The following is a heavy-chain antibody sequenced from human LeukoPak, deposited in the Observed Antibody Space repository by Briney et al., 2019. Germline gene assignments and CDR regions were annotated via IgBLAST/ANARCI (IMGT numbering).Heavy chain of an antibody. V-gene: IGHV3-23*01. CDR2: ISGSGGST. CDR3: AKDALIAARLSYYYYMDV. J-gene: IGHJ6*03. CDR1: GFTFGDYA. Sequence: GGSLRLSCTASGFTFGDYAMSWVRQAPGKGLEWVSAISGSGGSTYCADSVKGRFTISRDNSKNTLYLQMNSLRAEDTAVYYCAKDALIAARLSYYYYMDVWGKGTTVTVSS. D-gene: IGHD6-6*01.